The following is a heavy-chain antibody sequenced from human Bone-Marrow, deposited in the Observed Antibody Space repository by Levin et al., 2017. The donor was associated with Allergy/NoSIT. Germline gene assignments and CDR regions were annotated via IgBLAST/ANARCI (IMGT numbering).Heavy chain of an antibody. V-gene: IGHV3-21*01. Sequence: GGSLRLSCAASGFTFTGYAMNWVRQAPGKGLEWVSSISSTSTYINYADSVKGRFTISTDHAKNSLYLQMHSLRAEDTAVYYCTRNWESTISDVFDIWGQGTMVTVSS. J-gene: IGHJ3*02. D-gene: IGHD3-3*01. CDR2: ISSTSTYI. CDR3: TRNWESTISDVFDI. CDR1: GFTFTGYA.